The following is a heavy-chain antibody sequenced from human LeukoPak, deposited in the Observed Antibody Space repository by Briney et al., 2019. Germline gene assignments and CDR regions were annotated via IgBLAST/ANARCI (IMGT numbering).Heavy chain of an antibody. CDR2: ISYDGSNK. V-gene: IGHV3-30*04. J-gene: IGHJ4*02. CDR3: ARDQGNYYFDY. D-gene: IGHD3-10*01. CDR1: GFTFSSYA. Sequence: GGSLRLSCAASGFTFSSYAMHWVRQAPGKGLEKVAVISYDGSNKYYADSVKGRFTISRDNSKNTLYLQMNSLRAEDTAVYYCARDQGNYYFDYWGQGTLVTVSS.